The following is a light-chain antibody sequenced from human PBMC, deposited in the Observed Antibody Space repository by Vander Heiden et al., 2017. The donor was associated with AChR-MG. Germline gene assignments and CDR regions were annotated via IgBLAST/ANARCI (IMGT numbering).Light chain of an antibody. V-gene: IGKV1-39*01. CDR1: QNIRSY. CDR3: QQSYSTPPT. CDR2: AAS. Sequence: DIQMTQSPSSLSTSVGDRVTITCRTSQNIRSYLNWYQQKPGKAPKLLIYAASSLQSGVPSRFSGSGSATDFALTISGLQPDDFATYFCQQSYSTPPTFGQGTKLEI. J-gene: IGKJ2*01.